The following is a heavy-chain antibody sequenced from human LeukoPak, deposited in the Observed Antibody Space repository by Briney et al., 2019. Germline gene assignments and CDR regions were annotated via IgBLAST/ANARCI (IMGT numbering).Heavy chain of an antibody. CDR1: DFGSHH. D-gene: IGHD7-27*01. CDR3: ARGWGSFEN. V-gene: IGHV3-53*01. J-gene: IGHJ4*02. Sequence: GGSLRLSCVASDFGSHHMHWVRQAPGKGLEWVSTLYSSGNTYYADSVKGRFTVSRDNSKNTLFLEMSSLRAEDTAVYFCARGWGSFENWGQGTLVAVSS. CDR2: LYSSGNT.